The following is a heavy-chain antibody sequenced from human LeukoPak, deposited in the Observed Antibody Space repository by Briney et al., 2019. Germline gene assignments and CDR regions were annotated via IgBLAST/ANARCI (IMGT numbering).Heavy chain of an antibody. CDR3: AKAIFPSMIRGVSFDY. Sequence: GGSLRLSCAASGFTVSSNYMSWVRQAPGNGLEWVSVISVSSGSAFYADSVKGRFTISRDDSKNTLYLQMNSLRPEDTAVYYCAKAIFPSMIRGVSFDYWGQGTLVTVSS. J-gene: IGHJ4*02. D-gene: IGHD3-10*01. CDR1: GFTVSSNY. V-gene: IGHV3-23*01. CDR2: ISVSSGSA.